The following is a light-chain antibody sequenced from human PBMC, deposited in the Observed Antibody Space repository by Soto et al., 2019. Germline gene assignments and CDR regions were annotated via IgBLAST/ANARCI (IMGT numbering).Light chain of an antibody. CDR2: EGR. V-gene: IGLV2-23*01. CDR1: SSDVGSYTL. Sequence: QSALTQPASVSGSPGQSITISCTGTSSDVGSYTLVSWYQQHPGKAPKLMIYEGRKRPSGVSDRFSGSKSGNTASLTISGLQAEDQADYYCCSYAGSSTYVLFGGGPKVTVL. CDR3: CSYAGSSTYVL. J-gene: IGLJ2*01.